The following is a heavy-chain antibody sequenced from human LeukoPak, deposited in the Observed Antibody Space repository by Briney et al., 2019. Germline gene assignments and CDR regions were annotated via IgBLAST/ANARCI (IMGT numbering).Heavy chain of an antibody. V-gene: IGHV3-30*02. CDR2: IRYDGSNK. CDR1: GFTFSSYG. Sequence: PGGSLRLSCAASGFTFSSYGMHWVRQAPGKGLEWVAFIRYDGSNKYYADSVKGRFTISRDNSKNTLYLQMNSLRAEDTAVYYCAKQVASGYYRYYYYMAVWGKGTTVTVSS. CDR3: AKQVASGYYRYYYYMAV. D-gene: IGHD3-3*01. J-gene: IGHJ6*03.